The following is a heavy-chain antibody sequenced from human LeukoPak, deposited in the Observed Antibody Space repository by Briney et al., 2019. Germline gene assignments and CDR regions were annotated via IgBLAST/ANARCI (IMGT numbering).Heavy chain of an antibody. CDR2: INPNSGGT. Sequence: ASVKVSCTASGYTFTGYYMHWVRQAPGQGLEWMGWINPNSGGTNYAQKFQGRVTMTRDTSISTAYMELSRLRSDDTAVYYCARVVGYSSSWYPSYYFDYWGQGTLVSVSS. V-gene: IGHV1-2*02. CDR3: ARVVGYSSSWYPSYYFDY. CDR1: GYTFTGYY. J-gene: IGHJ4*02. D-gene: IGHD6-13*01.